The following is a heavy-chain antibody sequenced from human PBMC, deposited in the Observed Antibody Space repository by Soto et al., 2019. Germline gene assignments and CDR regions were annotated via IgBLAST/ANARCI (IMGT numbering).Heavy chain of an antibody. J-gene: IGHJ4*02. CDR2: ISSNGGST. Sequence: EVQLVESGEGLVQPGGSLRLSCAASGFTFSNYAIHWVRQAPGKGLEYVSAISSNGGSTYYADSVKGRFTICRDNSKNCMYLQMGSLRAEDMAVYYCARGSSSGWLEAYYFDYWGQGTLVTVSS. D-gene: IGHD6-19*01. CDR3: ARGSSSGWLEAYYFDY. V-gene: IGHV3-64*02. CDR1: GFTFSNYA.